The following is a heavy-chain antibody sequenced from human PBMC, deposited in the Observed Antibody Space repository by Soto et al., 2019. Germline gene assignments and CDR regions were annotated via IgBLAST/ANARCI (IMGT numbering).Heavy chain of an antibody. CDR2: INAGNGNT. J-gene: IGHJ4*02. D-gene: IGHD3-22*01. V-gene: IGHV1-3*01. Sequence: ASVKVSCKASGYTFTSYAMHWVRQAPGQRLEWMGWINAGNGNTKYSQKFQGRVTITRDTSASTADMELSSLRSEDTTVYYCARAETLSITMMVAYWGQGTPVTVSS. CDR1: GYTFTSYA. CDR3: ARAETLSITMMVAY.